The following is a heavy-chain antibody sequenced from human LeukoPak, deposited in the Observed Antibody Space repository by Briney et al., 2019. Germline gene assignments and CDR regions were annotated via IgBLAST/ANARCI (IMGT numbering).Heavy chain of an antibody. V-gene: IGHV3-13*03. Sequence: GGSLRLSCAACGFTFSSYDMHWVRQATGKGLEWVSAIGTAGDTYYPGSVKGQFTISRENAKNSLYLQMNSLRAEDTAVYYCARDWAYDSSGYYYYWGQGTLVTVSS. J-gene: IGHJ4*02. CDR2: IGTAGDT. D-gene: IGHD3-22*01. CDR3: ARDWAYDSSGYYYY. CDR1: GFTFSSYD.